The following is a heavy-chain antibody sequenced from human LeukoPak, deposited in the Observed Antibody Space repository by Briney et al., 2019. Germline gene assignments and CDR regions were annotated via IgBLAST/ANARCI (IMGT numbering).Heavy chain of an antibody. V-gene: IGHV1-2*02. CDR3: VRYCSGGSCYSVPFDI. CDR2: INPNSGGT. CDR1: GYTFTGYY. Sequence: GASVKVSCKASGYTFTGYYMHWVRQAPGQGLEWMGWINPNSGGTNYAQKFQGRVTMTRDTSISTAYMEVSRLRSDDTAVYYCVRYCSGGSCYSVPFDIWGQGTMVTVSS. D-gene: IGHD2-15*01. J-gene: IGHJ3*02.